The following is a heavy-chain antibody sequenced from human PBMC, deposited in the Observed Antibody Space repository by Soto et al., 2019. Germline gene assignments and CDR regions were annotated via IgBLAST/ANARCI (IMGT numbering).Heavy chain of an antibody. J-gene: IGHJ4*02. CDR1: GGSISSGNYY. Sequence: SETLSLTCTVSGGSISSGNYYRSWIRQPPGKGLEWIGHIYYSGSTYYNPSLKSRVTISADTSKNQLSLKLSSVTAADTAVYYCARTPLTGNKRDYYFDYWGQGTLVTVSS. V-gene: IGHV4-30-4*01. CDR3: ARTPLTGNKRDYYFDY. CDR2: IYYSGST. D-gene: IGHD3-9*01.